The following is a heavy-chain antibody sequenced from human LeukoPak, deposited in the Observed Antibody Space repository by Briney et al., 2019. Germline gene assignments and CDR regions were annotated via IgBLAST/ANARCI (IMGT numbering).Heavy chain of an antibody. J-gene: IGHJ4*02. Sequence: TGGSLRLSCAASGFTFSSYVMHWVRQAPGKGLEWVAIISYDGSNEYYADSVKGRFTISRDNSKNTLYLQMNSLRAEDTAVYYCAKGNNWNYYGSDYWGQGTLVTVSS. D-gene: IGHD1-7*01. CDR3: AKGNNWNYYGSDY. CDR2: ISYDGSNE. V-gene: IGHV3-30*04. CDR1: GFTFSSYV.